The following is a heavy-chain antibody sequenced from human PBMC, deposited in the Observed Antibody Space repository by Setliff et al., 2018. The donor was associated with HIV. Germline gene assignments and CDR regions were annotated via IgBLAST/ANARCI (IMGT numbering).Heavy chain of an antibody. CDR1: GGSFSDYS. CDR2: INHSGST. V-gene: IGHV4-34*01. CDR3: ARGQDILEPSGPFDY. J-gene: IGHJ4*02. Sequence: SETLSLTCAVYGGSFSDYSWNWIRQPPGKGLEWIGEINHSGSTNYNPSVKSRLTIAVDTSKNQFSLKLTSLTAADTAVYYCARGQDILEPSGPFDYWGQGTQVTVSS. D-gene: IGHD2-15*01.